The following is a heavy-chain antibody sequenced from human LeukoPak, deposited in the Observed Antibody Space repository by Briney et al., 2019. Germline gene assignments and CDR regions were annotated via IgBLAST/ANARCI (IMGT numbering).Heavy chain of an antibody. J-gene: IGHJ4*02. CDR2: IGVGGTT. CDR1: GFTFSKYG. D-gene: IGHD3-22*01. Sequence: PGGSLRLSCAASGFTFSKYGMNWVRQAPGKGLVWVSGIGVGGTTYYADSVKGRFTISRDTSKNTLYLQMNSLRAEDTAVYYCAKAQGYYDCWGQGTLVTVSS. V-gene: IGHV3-23*01. CDR3: AKAQGYYDC.